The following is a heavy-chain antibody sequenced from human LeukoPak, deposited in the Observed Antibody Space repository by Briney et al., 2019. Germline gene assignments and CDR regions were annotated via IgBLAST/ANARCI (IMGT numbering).Heavy chain of an antibody. CDR3: ARDVAIAARSYYYGMDV. J-gene: IGHJ6*02. Sequence: ASVKVSCKASGYTFTSYGISWVRQAPGQGLEWMGWISAYNGNTNYAQKLQGRVTMTTDTSTSTAYMELRSLRSDDTAVYYCARDVAIAARSYYYGMDVWGRGTTVTVSS. V-gene: IGHV1-18*01. CDR2: ISAYNGNT. CDR1: GYTFTSYG. D-gene: IGHD6-6*01.